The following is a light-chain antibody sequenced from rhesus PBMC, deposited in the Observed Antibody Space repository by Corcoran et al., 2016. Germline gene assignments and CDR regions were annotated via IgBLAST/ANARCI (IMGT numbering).Light chain of an antibody. Sequence: DIQMTQSPSSLSASVGDTVTITCRASQGISSWLAWYQQKPGNAPKLLIYKASSLQSGVPSRFSGSGSGTDFTLTISGLQSEDFATYYCQQYSSRPYSFGQGTKVEIK. CDR2: KAS. V-gene: IGKV1-22*01. CDR1: QGISSW. J-gene: IGKJ2*01. CDR3: QQYSSRPYS.